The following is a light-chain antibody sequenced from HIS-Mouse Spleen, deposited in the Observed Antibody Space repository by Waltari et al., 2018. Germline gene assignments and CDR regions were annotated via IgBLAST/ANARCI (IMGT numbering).Light chain of an antibody. V-gene: IGKV3-15*01. CDR2: GAS. Sequence: EIVMTQSPATLSVSPGERPTLSCRASQSVSSNLAWYQQKPGQAPRLLIYGASTRATGIPARFSGSGSGTEFTLTISSMQSEDFAVYYCQQYNNWPYTFGQGTKLEIK. J-gene: IGKJ2*01. CDR1: QSVSSN. CDR3: QQYNNWPYT.